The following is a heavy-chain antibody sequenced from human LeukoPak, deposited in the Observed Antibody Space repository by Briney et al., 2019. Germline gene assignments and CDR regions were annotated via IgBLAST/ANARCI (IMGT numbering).Heavy chain of an antibody. CDR1: GYTFTSYY. J-gene: IGHJ5*02. CDR3: ARDPIAAAGLDP. V-gene: IGHV1-46*01. CDR2: INPSGGST. D-gene: IGHD6-13*01. Sequence: ASVKVSCKASGYTFTSYYMHWVRQAPGQGLEWMGIINPSGGSTSYAQKFQGRVTMTRDMSTSTVYMELSSLRSEDTAVYYCARDPIAAAGLDPWGQGTLVTVSS.